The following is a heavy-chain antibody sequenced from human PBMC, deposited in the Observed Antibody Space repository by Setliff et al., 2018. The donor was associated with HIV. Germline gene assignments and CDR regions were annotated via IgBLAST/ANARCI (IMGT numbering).Heavy chain of an antibody. Sequence: PGGSLRLSCAASGFTFSSYEMNWVRQAPGKGLEWVSYISSSGSTIYYAGPVKGRFTISRDNSKNTLYLQMNSLRAEDTAVYYCARDSVRGASWYPGGFDVWGQGAMVTVSS. CDR3: ARDSVRGASWYPGGFDV. V-gene: IGHV3-48*03. CDR1: GFTFSSYE. J-gene: IGHJ3*01. D-gene: IGHD3-10*01. CDR2: ISSSGSTI.